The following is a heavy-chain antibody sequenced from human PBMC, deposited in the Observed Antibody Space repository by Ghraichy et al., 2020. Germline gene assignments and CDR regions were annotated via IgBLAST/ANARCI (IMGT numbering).Heavy chain of an antibody. V-gene: IGHV3-64D*06. CDR1: GFTFSSYN. D-gene: IGHD3-16*01. CDR2: ISSNGVTT. J-gene: IGHJ4*02. CDR3: VRRTEDYIWGSLRPFDY. Sequence: GGSLRLSCSASGFTFSSYNMYWVRQAPGKGLEYVSGISSNGVTTNYADSVKGRFTVSRDNSKNTLYFQMSSLRPEDTAVYYCVRRTEDYIWGSLRPFDYWGQGTLVIVSS.